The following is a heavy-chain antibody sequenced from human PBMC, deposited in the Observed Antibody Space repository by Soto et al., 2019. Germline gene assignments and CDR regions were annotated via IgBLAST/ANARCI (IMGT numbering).Heavy chain of an antibody. CDR1: GYRFTNYW. CDR2: IYPGDSDT. D-gene: IGHD2-15*01. CDR3: ARQGARNYYYYGMDV. Sequence: GESLKISCKGSGYRFTNYWIGWVRQMPGKGLEWMGIIYPGDSDTRYSPSFQGQVTISADKSISTAYLQWSSLKASDTAMYYCARQGARNYYYYGMDVWGQGTTVTVSS. V-gene: IGHV5-51*01. J-gene: IGHJ6*02.